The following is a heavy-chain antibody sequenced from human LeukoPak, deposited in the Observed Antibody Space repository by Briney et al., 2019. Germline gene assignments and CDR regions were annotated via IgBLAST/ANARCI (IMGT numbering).Heavy chain of an antibody. J-gene: IGHJ6*02. CDR2: IYYSGST. CDR1: GGSISSYY. Sequence: SETLSLTCTVSGGSISSYYWSWIRQPPGKGLEWIGYIYYSGSTNYNPSLKSRVTISVDTSKNQFSLKLSSVTAADTAVYYCARERGYDILTGYVPNYGMDVWGQGTTVTVSS. V-gene: IGHV4-59*01. CDR3: ARERGYDILTGYVPNYGMDV. D-gene: IGHD3-9*01.